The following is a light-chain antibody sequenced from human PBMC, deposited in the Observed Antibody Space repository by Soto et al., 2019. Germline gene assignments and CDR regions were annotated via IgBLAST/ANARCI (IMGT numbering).Light chain of an antibody. CDR1: QDISNY. V-gene: IGKV1-27*01. Sequence: DIQMTQSPSSLSASVGDRVTITCRASQDISNYLAWYQQKPGKVPKLLIYDASTLQSGVPSRFSGSGSGTDFTLTISRLQPEDVATYYCQQTLSFPPTFGQGTKV. CDR3: QQTLSFPPT. CDR2: DAS. J-gene: IGKJ1*01.